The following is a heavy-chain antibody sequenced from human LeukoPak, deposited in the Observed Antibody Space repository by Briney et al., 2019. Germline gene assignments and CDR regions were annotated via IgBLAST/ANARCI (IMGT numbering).Heavy chain of an antibody. CDR2: ISYDGSNK. CDR3: ARDVESGFWSGYSSGFDF. CDR1: GCTFSSYA. D-gene: IGHD3-3*01. V-gene: IGHV3-30-3*01. Sequence: SGGSLRLSCAASGCTFSSYAMHWVRQAPGKGLEWVAVISYDGSNKYYADSVKRRFTISRDNTQNTLYLQMNSLRSEDTAVYFCARDVESGFWSGYSSGFDFGGQGTLVTVSS. J-gene: IGHJ5*01.